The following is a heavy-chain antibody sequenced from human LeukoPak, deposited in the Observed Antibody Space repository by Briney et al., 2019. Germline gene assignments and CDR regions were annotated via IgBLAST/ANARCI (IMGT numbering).Heavy chain of an antibody. J-gene: IGHJ4*02. V-gene: IGHV1-18*01. CDR3: ARQPPQQWLVQYYFDY. CDR1: GYTFTSYG. D-gene: IGHD6-19*01. Sequence: ASVKVSCKASGYTFTSYGISWVRQAPGQGLAWMGWISAYNGNTNYAQKLQGRVTMTTDTSTSTAYMELRSLRSDDTAVHYCARQPPQQWLVQYYFDYWGQGTLVTVSS. CDR2: ISAYNGNT.